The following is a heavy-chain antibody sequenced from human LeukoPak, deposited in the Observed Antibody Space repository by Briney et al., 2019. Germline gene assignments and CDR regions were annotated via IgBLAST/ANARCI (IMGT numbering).Heavy chain of an antibody. CDR1: GYTFTGYY. Sequence: SVKVSCKASGYTFTGYYMHWVRQAPGQGLEWMGWINPNSGGTNYSQKFQGRVTMTRDTSISTAYMELSRLRSDDTAVYYCARENSSGWYFWFDPWGQGTLVTVSS. V-gene: IGHV1-2*02. CDR3: ARENSSGWYFWFDP. J-gene: IGHJ5*02. D-gene: IGHD6-19*01. CDR2: INPNSGGT.